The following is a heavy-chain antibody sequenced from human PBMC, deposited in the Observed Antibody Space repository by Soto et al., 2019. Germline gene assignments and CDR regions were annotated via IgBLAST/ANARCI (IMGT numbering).Heavy chain of an antibody. CDR3: ARGTTLLHFDY. V-gene: IGHV1-3*01. Sequence: VKVSCKASGYTYTSYAMHWVRQAPGQRLEWMGWINAGNGNTKYSQKFQGRVTITRDTSASTAYMELSSLRSEDTAVYYRARGTTLLHFDYWGQGTLVTVSS. J-gene: IGHJ4*02. D-gene: IGHD1-7*01. CDR2: INAGNGNT. CDR1: GYTYTSYA.